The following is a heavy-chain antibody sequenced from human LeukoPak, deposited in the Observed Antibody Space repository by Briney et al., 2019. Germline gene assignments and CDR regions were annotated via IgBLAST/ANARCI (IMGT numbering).Heavy chain of an antibody. CDR2: INHSGSA. CDR3: ARRARDWYSPIEY. V-gene: IGHV4-34*01. D-gene: IGHD2-21*02. J-gene: IGHJ4*02. Sequence: SETLSLTCAVYGGSLSAAYWNWVRQPPGKGLEWIGEINHSGSANYNPSLKSRVTISADTSKKQFSLTLTSVTDADTAVYYCARRARDWYSPIEYWGPGTLVTVSS. CDR1: GGSLSAAY.